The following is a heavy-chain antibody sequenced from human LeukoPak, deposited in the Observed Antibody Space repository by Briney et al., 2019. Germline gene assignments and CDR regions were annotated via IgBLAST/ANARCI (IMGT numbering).Heavy chain of an antibody. CDR3: VRGFPTLDRGAIGY. CDR1: GFTFSSYT. J-gene: IGHJ4*02. CDR2: ISRTGSYI. Sequence: PGGSLRLSCAGSGFTFSSYTMNWVRQAPGKGLEWVSSISRTGSYIYYADSVKGRFTISRDNAKNSLYLQMNSLGAEDSAVYYCVRGFPTLDRGAIGYWGQGTPVTVSS. V-gene: IGHV3-21*01. D-gene: IGHD3-10*01.